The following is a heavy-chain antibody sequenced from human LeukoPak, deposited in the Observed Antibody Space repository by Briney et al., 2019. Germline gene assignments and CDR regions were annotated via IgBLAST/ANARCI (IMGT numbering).Heavy chain of an antibody. CDR3: ARSLTAASCL. D-gene: IGHD5-18*01. CDR1: GFTFGSYW. J-gene: IGHJ4*02. Sequence: GGSLRLSCAASGFTFGSYWMNWVRQAPGKGLEWVANIKEDGSAKNYVDSVKGRLTISRDNAQNSMSLQMNSLRAEDTAVYYCARSLTAASCLWGQGTLVTVSS. CDR2: IKEDGSAK. V-gene: IGHV3-7*04.